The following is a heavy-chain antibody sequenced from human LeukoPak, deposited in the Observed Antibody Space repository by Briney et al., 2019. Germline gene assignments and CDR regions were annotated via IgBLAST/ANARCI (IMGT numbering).Heavy chain of an antibody. Sequence: SETLSLTCTVSGYSISSGYYWGWIRQPPGKGLEWIGTIYRSGSTYSNPSLRGRVTISVDTSKNQFSLKLSSVTAADTAVYYCARTGAGYYYYYMDVWGKGTTVTVSS. CDR2: IYRSGST. D-gene: IGHD1-26*01. V-gene: IGHV4-38-2*02. CDR1: GYSISSGYY. J-gene: IGHJ6*03. CDR3: ARTGAGYYYYYMDV.